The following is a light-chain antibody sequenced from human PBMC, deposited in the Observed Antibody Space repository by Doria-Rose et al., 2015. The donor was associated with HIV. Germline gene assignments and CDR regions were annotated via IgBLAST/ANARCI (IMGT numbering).Light chain of an antibody. CDR1: QSFSSTC. V-gene: IGKV3-20*01. CDR3: LQYGTSWT. Sequence: TQSPGTLSLSPGERATLSCRASQSFSSTCLAWYQQKPGQAPSLLIYDGSTRATGIPDRFSASGSGTDFTLTINRLEPEDFAPYYRLQYGTSWTFGQGTKVEI. CDR2: DGS. J-gene: IGKJ1*01.